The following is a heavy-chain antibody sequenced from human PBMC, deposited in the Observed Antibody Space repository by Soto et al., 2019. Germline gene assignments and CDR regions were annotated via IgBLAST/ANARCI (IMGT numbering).Heavy chain of an antibody. D-gene: IGHD2-15*01. CDR3: ASPYCSGGSCYLDP. Sequence: PSETLSLTCTVSGGSISSSSYYWGWIRQPPGKGLEWIGSIYYSGSTYYNPSLKSRVTISVDTSKNQFSLKLSSVTAADTAVYYWASPYCSGGSCYLDPWGQGTLVTFSS. CDR2: IYYSGST. V-gene: IGHV4-39*01. J-gene: IGHJ5*02. CDR1: GGSISSSSYY.